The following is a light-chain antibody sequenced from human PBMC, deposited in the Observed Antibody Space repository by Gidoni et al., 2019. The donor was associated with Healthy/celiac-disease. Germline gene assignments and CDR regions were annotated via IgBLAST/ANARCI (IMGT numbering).Light chain of an antibody. V-gene: IGKV1-5*03. CDR2: KAA. Sequence: TITCRASQGISSWLAWYQQKPGKAPKLLIYKAASLERGVPSRFSCSVSGTDFTLTISSPQPDDFATYYCQQYNSYPLTFGGGTKVEIK. CDR3: QQYNSYPLT. CDR1: QGISSW. J-gene: IGKJ4*01.